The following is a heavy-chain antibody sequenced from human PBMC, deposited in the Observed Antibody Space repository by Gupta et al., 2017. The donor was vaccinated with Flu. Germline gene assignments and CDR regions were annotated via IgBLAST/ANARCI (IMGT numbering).Heavy chain of an antibody. Sequence: QVQLQESGPGLVRPSETLSLTCVVSDYSIRKGYYWGWVRQSPGKGLEWIGSASHSGSVYYNPSLRSRVTISADTSKNQVSLTWTSATAADTAVYYCVRVVAGNYALTWGQGVLVTVP. D-gene: IGHD4-4*01. J-gene: IGHJ5*02. CDR2: ASHSGSV. V-gene: IGHV4-38-2*01. CDR1: DYSIRKGYY. CDR3: VRVVAGNYALT.